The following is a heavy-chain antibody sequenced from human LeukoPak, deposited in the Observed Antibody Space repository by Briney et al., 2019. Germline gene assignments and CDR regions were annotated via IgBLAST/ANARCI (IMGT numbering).Heavy chain of an antibody. J-gene: IGHJ4*02. CDR3: AKGRYSNNWYSDY. CDR1: GFTFSSYA. Sequence: PGGSLRLSCAASGFTFSSYAMSWVRQAPGKGLEWVSAISGSGGSTYYADSVKGRFTISRDNSKNTLYLQMNSLRADDTALYYCAKGRYSNNWYSDYWGQGTLVTVSS. D-gene: IGHD6-13*01. V-gene: IGHV3-23*01. CDR2: ISGSGGST.